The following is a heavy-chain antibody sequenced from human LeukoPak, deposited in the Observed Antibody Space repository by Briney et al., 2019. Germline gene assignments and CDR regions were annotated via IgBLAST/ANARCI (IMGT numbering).Heavy chain of an antibody. D-gene: IGHD2-15*01. CDR2: ISYTSSYI. Sequence: TAGGSLRLSCAASGFTFSTYSLNWVRQAPGKGLEWVSSISYTSSYIYYADSVKGRFTISGDNAKNSLYLQMNSLRAEDTAVYYCASERNFCSGGSCYPEGYFDYWGQGALVTVSS. J-gene: IGHJ4*02. CDR1: GFTFSTYS. V-gene: IGHV3-21*01. CDR3: ASERNFCSGGSCYPEGYFDY.